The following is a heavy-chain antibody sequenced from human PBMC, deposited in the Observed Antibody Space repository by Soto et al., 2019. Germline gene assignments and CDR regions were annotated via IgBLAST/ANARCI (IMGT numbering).Heavy chain of an antibody. CDR3: AVAVAGTTAFGY. CDR1: GFTFSSYW. D-gene: IGHD6-19*01. J-gene: IGHJ4*01. Sequence: PGGSLRLSCAASGFTFSSYWMHWVRQAPGKGLVWVSRINSDGSSTSYADSVKGRFTISRDNAKNTLYLQMNSLRAEDTAVYYCAVAVAGTTAFGYWGHGTLVTVSS. CDR2: INSDGSST. V-gene: IGHV3-74*01.